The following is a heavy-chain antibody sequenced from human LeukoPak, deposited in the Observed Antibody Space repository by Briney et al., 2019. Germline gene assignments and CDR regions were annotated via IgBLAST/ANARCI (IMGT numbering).Heavy chain of an antibody. CDR1: GYSFSTYW. CDR3: ARMQVPTYCSGHSCWTANFDY. D-gene: IGHD2-15*01. V-gene: IGHV5-51*01. J-gene: IGHJ4*02. CDR2: IYPGDSDT. Sequence: GESLKISCKGSGYSFSTYWIGWVRQMPGKGLEWMGIIYPGDSDTRYSPSFQGQVTISADKSISTAYLQWSSLKASDTAMYYCARMQVPTYCSGHSCWTANFDYWGQGTLVTVSS.